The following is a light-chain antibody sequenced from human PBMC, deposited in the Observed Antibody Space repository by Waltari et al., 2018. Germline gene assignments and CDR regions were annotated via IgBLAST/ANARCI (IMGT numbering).Light chain of an antibody. CDR1: YSDVGGYNY. Sequence: QSAMTQPASVSAPPGQYITLPCTASYSDVGGYNYVSWYQHNQGKAPNFMIYDVSNRPAGVSNRFAGSKTGNTASLTISGLQAGNEADYYCSSQTSNSTGVFCGGTKLTVL. V-gene: IGLV2-14*03. CDR2: DVS. J-gene: IGLJ2*01. CDR3: SSQTSNSTGV.